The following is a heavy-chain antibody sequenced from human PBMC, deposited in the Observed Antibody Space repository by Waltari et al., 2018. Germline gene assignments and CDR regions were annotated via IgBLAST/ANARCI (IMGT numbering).Heavy chain of an antibody. J-gene: IGHJ5*02. D-gene: IGHD6-13*01. CDR1: GFTFSSSA. CDR3: AKESRAAAVNWFDP. CDR2: IMGSGGIT. V-gene: IGHV3-23*04. Sequence: VQLVESGGGVVQPGGSLRLSCAASGFTFSSSAMSWVRQAPGKGLEWVSAIMGSGGITYYADSVKGRFTISRDKSKNTLYLQMNSLRAEDTAVYYCAKESRAAAVNWFDPWGQGTLVTVSS.